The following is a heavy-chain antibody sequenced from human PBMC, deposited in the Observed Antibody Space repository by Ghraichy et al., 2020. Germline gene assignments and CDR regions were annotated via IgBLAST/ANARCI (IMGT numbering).Heavy chain of an antibody. D-gene: IGHD3-16*01. CDR3: AKEAYRGGFDY. CDR2: ISYDGSNK. CDR1: GFTFSSYG. J-gene: IGHJ4*02. Sequence: GGSLRLSCAASGFTFSSYGMHWVRQAPGKGLEWVAVISYDGSNKYYADSVKGRFTISRDNSKNTLYLQMNSLRAEDTAVYYCAKEAYRGGFDYWGQGTLVTVSS. V-gene: IGHV3-30*18.